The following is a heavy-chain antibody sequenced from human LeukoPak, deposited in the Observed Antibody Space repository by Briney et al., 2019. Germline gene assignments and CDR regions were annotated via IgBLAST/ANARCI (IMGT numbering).Heavy chain of an antibody. CDR1: GFAFSSCA. CDR3: AKGNSGWYPEY. J-gene: IGHJ4*02. V-gene: IGHV3-23*01. D-gene: IGHD6-19*01. Sequence: GGSLRLSCAASGFAFSSCAMSWVRQAPGKGLEWVSAIIASGGSTYYADSVKGRFTNSRDNSKNTLYLQMNSLRADDTAVYYCAKGNSGWYPEYWGQGTLVSVSS. CDR2: IIASGGST.